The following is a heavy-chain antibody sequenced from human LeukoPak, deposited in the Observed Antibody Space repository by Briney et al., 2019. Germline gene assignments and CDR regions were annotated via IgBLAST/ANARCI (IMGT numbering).Heavy chain of an antibody. J-gene: IGHJ4*02. V-gene: IGHV3-74*03. CDR1: GFTFSNYW. CDR3: ARDKKSGESSEIDY. CDR2: INRDGSIT. D-gene: IGHD3-10*01. Sequence: PGGSLRLSCAASGFTFSNYWVHWVRQAPGKGLVWVSRINRDGSITKYADSVKGRFTVSRGNAKNTLNLQMNSLRAEDTAVYYCARDKKSGESSEIDYWGQGTLVSVSS.